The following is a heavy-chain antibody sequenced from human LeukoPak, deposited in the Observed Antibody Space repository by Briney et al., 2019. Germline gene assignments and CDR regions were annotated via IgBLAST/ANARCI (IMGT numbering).Heavy chain of an antibody. V-gene: IGHV3-48*03. D-gene: IGHD3-22*01. CDR2: ISSSGSTI. Sequence: TGGSLRLSCAASGFTFSSYEMNWVRQAPGKGLEWVSYISSSGSTIYYVDSVKGRFTISRDNAKNSLYLQMNSLRAEDTAVCYCARRYYYDSSGSNFDYWGQGTLVTVSS. CDR1: GFTFSSYE. J-gene: IGHJ4*02. CDR3: ARRYYYDSSGSNFDY.